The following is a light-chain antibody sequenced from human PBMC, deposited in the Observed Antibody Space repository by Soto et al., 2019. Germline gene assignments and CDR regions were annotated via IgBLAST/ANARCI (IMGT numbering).Light chain of an antibody. J-gene: IGLJ2*01. CDR1: SSDVGNYNY. Sequence: QSALTQPPSASGSPGQSVTISCTGTSSDVGNYNYVSWYQQHPGKAPKLMIYEVTNRPSGVPDRFSGSKSGNTASLTVSGIQAEDEADYYCSSYAGSSNLAIFGGGTKLTVL. CDR2: EVT. V-gene: IGLV2-8*01. CDR3: SSYAGSSNLAI.